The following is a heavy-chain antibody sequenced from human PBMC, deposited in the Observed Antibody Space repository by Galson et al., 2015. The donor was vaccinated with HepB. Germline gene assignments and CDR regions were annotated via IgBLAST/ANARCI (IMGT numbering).Heavy chain of an antibody. CDR1: GFTFSSYW. J-gene: IGHJ3*02. Sequence: SLRLSCAASGFTFSSYWMSWVRQAPGKGLEWVANIKQDGSEKYYVDSVKGRFTISRDNAKNSLYLQMNSLRAEDTAVYYCARAYYDFWSGYLNDAFDIWGQGTMVTVSS. CDR2: IKQDGSEK. CDR3: ARAYYDFWSGYLNDAFDI. D-gene: IGHD3-3*01. V-gene: IGHV3-7*01.